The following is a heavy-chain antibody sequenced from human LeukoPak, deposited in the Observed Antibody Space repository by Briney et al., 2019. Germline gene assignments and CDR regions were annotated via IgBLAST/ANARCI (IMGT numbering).Heavy chain of an antibody. J-gene: IGHJ4*02. CDR1: GFTFSSYE. CDR2: IKQDGSEK. CDR3: ARDRWGYSYGGD. Sequence: GGSLRLSCAASGFTFSSYEMNWVRQAPGKGLEWVANIKQDGSEKYYVDSVKGRFTISRDNAKNSLYMQMNSLRAEDTAVYFCARDRWGYSYGGDWGQGTLVTVSS. V-gene: IGHV3-7*01. D-gene: IGHD5-18*01.